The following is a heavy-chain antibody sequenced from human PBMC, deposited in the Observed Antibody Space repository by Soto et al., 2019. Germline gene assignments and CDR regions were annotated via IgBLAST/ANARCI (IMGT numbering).Heavy chain of an antibody. CDR1: GVTFSSYA. V-gene: IGHV1-69*13. Sequence: GASVSVSCKASGVTFSSYAISSVRQAPGQGLEWMGGIIPIFGTANYAQKFQSRVTLTADGSTSTAYMELNSLRAEDTALYYCATEEYNWNYGDDAFEIWGQGTMVTVSS. D-gene: IGHD1-7*01. CDR2: IIPIFGTA. J-gene: IGHJ3*02. CDR3: ATEEYNWNYGDDAFEI.